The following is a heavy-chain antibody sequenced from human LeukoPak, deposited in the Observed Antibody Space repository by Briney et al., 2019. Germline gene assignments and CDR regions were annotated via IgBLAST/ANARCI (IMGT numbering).Heavy chain of an antibody. V-gene: IGHV4-4*07. Sequence: PSETLSLTCTVSGGSMNNNYWSWIRQPAGKGLEWIGRIYPSGSTNYNPSLKSRVTMSVDMSKNQFSLKLTSMTAADTAVYYCARDPSFSSGWFDCWGQGTLVTVSS. CDR1: GGSMNNNY. CDR3: ARDPSFSSGWFDC. CDR2: IYPSGST. J-gene: IGHJ4*02. D-gene: IGHD6-19*01.